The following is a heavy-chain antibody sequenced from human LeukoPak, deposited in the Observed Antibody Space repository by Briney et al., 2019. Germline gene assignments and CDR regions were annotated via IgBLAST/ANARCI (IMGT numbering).Heavy chain of an antibody. V-gene: IGHV3-30-3*01. J-gene: IGHJ6*03. CDR3: ARDRQYYMDV. CDR1: GFTFSSYA. Sequence: GGSLRLSCAASGFTFSSYAMHWVRQAPGKGLEWVAVISYDGSNKYYADSVKGRFTISRDNSKNTLYLQMNSLRAEDTAVYYCARDRQYYMDVWGKGTTVTVSS. CDR2: ISYDGSNK.